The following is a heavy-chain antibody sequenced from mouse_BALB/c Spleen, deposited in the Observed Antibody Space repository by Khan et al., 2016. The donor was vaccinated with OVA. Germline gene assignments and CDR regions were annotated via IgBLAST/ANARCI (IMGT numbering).Heavy chain of an antibody. V-gene: IGHV3-2*02. CDR1: GYSITSGYG. D-gene: IGHD1-1*01. CDR2: ISYSGST. J-gene: IGHJ2*01. Sequence: EVQLQESGPGLVKPSQSLSLTCTVTGYSITSGYGWNWIRQFPGNQLEWMGYISYSGSTNYNPSLKSRISITRDTSKNQYFLQLNSVTTEDTATYYCSRTGSIKYWGQGTTLTVSS. CDR3: SRTGSIKY.